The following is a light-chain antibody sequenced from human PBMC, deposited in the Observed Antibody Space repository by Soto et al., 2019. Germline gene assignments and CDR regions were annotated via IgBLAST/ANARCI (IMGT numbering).Light chain of an antibody. CDR2: AAS. Sequence: IQMTQSPSSLSASVGDRVTVTCRASQDIRSDVGWYQQKPRQAPKVLMYAASRLHSGVPSRFSGSGSGTDFVLTISSLQPEDVATYYCLQNNNYPLTFGGGTKVDIK. J-gene: IGKJ4*01. CDR1: QDIRSD. CDR3: LQNNNYPLT. V-gene: IGKV1-6*01.